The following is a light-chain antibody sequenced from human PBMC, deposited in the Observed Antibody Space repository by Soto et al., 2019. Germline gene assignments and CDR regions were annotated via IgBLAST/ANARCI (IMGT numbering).Light chain of an antibody. J-gene: IGKJ1*01. CDR1: QSVSSSY. CDR3: QQYGSSPRT. Sequence: VLSQPPGTLALSAGERATLSCRASQSVSSSYLAWYQQKPGQAPRLLIYGASSRATGIPDRFSGSGSGTDFTLTISRLEPEDFAVYYCQQYGSSPRTFGQGSNVDI. V-gene: IGKV3-20*01. CDR2: GAS.